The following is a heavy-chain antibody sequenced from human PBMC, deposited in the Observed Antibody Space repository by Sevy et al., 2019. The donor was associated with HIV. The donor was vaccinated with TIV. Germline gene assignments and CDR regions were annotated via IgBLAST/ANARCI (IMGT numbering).Heavy chain of an antibody. CDR3: ARMGDYYDSSGYYPLKF. V-gene: IGHV1-2*02. CDR2: INPNSGGT. CDR1: GYTCTAYY. Sequence: ASVKVSCKASGYTCTAYYIHWVRQAPGQGLEWMGWINPNSGGTYFAKKFQDSVTLTTDTSVNTAYMELRSLRFDDTAVYYCARMGDYYDSSGYYPLKFWGQGTLVTVSS. J-gene: IGHJ4*02. D-gene: IGHD3-22*01.